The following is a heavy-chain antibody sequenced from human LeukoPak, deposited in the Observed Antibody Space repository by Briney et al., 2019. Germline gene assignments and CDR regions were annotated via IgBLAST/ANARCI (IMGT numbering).Heavy chain of an antibody. D-gene: IGHD5-18*01. V-gene: IGHV3-7*01. J-gene: IGHJ4*02. CDR3: ARWAGVTDY. Sequence: GGSLRLSCAASGFTFENYWMSWVRQAPGKGPEWVANIKQDGGVEHYLESVKGRFTISRDNAKNSLILQMNSLRAEDTAVYYCARWAGVTDYWGQGTLVTVSS. CDR1: GFTFENYW. CDR2: IKQDGGVE.